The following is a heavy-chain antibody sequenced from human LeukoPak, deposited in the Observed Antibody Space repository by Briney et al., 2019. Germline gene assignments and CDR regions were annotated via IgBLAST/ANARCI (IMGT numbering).Heavy chain of an antibody. V-gene: IGHV4-30-4*08. D-gene: IGHD6-19*01. CDR3: ARSRKSVAGTYYYYYMDV. Sequence: SETLSLTCTVSGGSISSGDYYWSWIRQPPGKGLEWIGYIYYSGSTNYNPSLKSRVTISVDTSKNQFSLKLSSVTAADTAVYYCARSRKSVAGTYYYYYMDVWGKGTTVTVSS. J-gene: IGHJ6*03. CDR1: GGSISSGDYY. CDR2: IYYSGST.